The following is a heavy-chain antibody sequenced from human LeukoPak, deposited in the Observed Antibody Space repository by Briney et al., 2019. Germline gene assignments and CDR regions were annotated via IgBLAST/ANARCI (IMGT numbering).Heavy chain of an antibody. J-gene: IGHJ4*02. Sequence: PGGSLTLSCAASGFTFSSYGMHWVRQAPGKGLEWVAFMRYDGSNNYYADSVKGRFTVSRDNSKSTLYLQMNSLRAEDTAVYYCAKDRSNYEVIDYWGQGTLVTVSS. CDR2: MRYDGSNN. CDR1: GFTFSSYG. V-gene: IGHV3-30*02. CDR3: AKDRSNYEVIDY. D-gene: IGHD4-11*01.